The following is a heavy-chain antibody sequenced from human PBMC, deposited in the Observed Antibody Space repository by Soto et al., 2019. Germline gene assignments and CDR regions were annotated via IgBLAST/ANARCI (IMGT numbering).Heavy chain of an antibody. CDR2: INHSGST. CDR3: ARFAPDCTNGVCSIDH. V-gene: IGHV4-34*01. CDR1: GGSFSGYY. D-gene: IGHD2-8*01. Sequence: SETLSLTCAVYGGSFSGYYWSWIRQPPGKGLEWIGEINHSGSTNYNPSLKSRVTISVDTSKNQFSLKLSSVTAADTAVYYCARFAPDCTNGVCSIDHWGQGTLVTVSS. J-gene: IGHJ4*02.